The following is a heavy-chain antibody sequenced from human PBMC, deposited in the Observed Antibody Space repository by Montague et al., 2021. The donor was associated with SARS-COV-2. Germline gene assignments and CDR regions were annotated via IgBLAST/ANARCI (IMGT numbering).Heavy chain of an antibody. D-gene: IGHD2-21*02. Sequence: TLFLTCTVSGGFITSSGFYWSWIRQPPGKGLEWIGYIYYGGNTYYNPSLKSRLSNSVDTSKNQISLNLTSVTAADTAVYYCAAFAVTASKKIDYWGQGTLVPVSS. CDR1: GGFITSSGFY. CDR3: AAFAVTASKKIDY. V-gene: IGHV4-31*03. CDR2: IYYGGNT. J-gene: IGHJ4*02.